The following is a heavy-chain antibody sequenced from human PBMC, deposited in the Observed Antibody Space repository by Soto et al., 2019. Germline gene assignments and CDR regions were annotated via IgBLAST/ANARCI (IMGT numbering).Heavy chain of an antibody. CDR3: ARVGGNSGYERPYYYYGMDV. J-gene: IGHJ6*02. D-gene: IGHD5-12*01. CDR1: GYTFTSYG. V-gene: IGHV1-18*04. CDR2: ISAYNGNT. Sequence: QVPLVQSGAEVKKPGASVKVSCKASGYTFTSYGISWVRQAPGQGLEWMGWISAYNGNTNYAQKLQGRVTMTTDTSTSTAYMGLRSLRSDDTAVYYCARVGGNSGYERPYYYYGMDVWGQGTTVTVSS.